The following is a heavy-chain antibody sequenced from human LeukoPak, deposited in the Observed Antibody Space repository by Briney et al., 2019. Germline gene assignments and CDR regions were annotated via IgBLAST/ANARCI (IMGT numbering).Heavy chain of an antibody. CDR1: GYTFTGYY. D-gene: IGHD5-18*01. CDR3: AREIQLWLYIDY. Sequence: ASVKVSCKASGYTFTGYYMHWVRHAPGQGLEWMGWINPNSGGTNYAQKFQGRVTMTRDTSISTAYMELSRLRSDDTAVYFCAREIQLWLYIDYWGQGTLVTVSS. V-gene: IGHV1-2*02. J-gene: IGHJ4*02. CDR2: INPNSGGT.